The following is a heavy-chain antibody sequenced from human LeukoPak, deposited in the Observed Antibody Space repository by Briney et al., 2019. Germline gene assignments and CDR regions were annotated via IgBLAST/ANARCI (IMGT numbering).Heavy chain of an antibody. CDR2: IDANNGDT. J-gene: IGHJ4*02. Sequence: ASVTLSCKASGYTFRGNYIHWLRQAPGQGLEWMGWIDANNGDTKSAQKFQGRVTMSRDTSISTAYMDLSSLRPDDAAVYYCARDPSSVTLYFFDYWGQGTLVTVSS. CDR1: GYTFRGNY. CDR3: ARDPSSVTLYFFDY. D-gene: IGHD4-11*01. V-gene: IGHV1-2*02.